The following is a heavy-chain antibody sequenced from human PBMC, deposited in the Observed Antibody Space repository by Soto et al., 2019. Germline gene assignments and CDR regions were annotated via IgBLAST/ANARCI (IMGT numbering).Heavy chain of an antibody. Sequence: GASVKVSCKASGYTFSDYYIQWVRQAPGQGLELMGWINPNSGGTKYAPKFQGGVTMTRDTSITTAYMELSRLRSGDTAVYYCAREPATAKPEGVDFWGQGTLVTVYS. V-gene: IGHV1-2*02. J-gene: IGHJ4*02. CDR3: AREPATAKPEGVDF. CDR2: INPNSGGT. D-gene: IGHD1-1*01. CDR1: GYTFSDYY.